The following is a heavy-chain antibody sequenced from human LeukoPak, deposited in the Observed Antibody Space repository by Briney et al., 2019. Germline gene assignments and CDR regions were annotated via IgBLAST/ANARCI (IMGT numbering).Heavy chain of an antibody. J-gene: IGHJ6*02. CDR1: GFTFRNHW. CDR2: ISGSGGST. D-gene: IGHD1-1*01. V-gene: IGHV3-23*01. Sequence: GGSLRLSCTASGFTFRNHWMSWVRQAPGKGLEWVSAISGSGGSTYYADSVKGRFTISRDNSKNTLYLQMNSLRAEDTAVYYCAKDRPTGDYYYYGMDVWGQGTTVTVSS. CDR3: AKDRPTGDYYYYGMDV.